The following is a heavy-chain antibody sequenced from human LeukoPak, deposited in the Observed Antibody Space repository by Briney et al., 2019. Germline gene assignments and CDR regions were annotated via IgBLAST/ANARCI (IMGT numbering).Heavy chain of an antibody. CDR1: GFTFDDYA. Sequence: GGSLRLSCSASGFTFDDYAMHWVRQVPGKGLEWVSGISWNSGNIYYEDSVKGRFTISRDNAKNTLYLQMNSLRDEDTALYYCAKGEAIRYFDWLLYDWGQGIPVTVSS. D-gene: IGHD3-9*01. CDR2: ISWNSGNI. CDR3: AKGEAIRYFDWLLYD. J-gene: IGHJ4*02. V-gene: IGHV3-9*01.